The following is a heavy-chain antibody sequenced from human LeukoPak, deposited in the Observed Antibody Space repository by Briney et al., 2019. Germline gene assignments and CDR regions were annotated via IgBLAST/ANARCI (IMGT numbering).Heavy chain of an antibody. D-gene: IGHD2-21*01. J-gene: IGHJ4*02. V-gene: IGHV3-23*01. CDR3: AKDFRIGYSAHFDY. CDR2: IYENGGTT. Sequence: GGSLKLSCVASGFTFRSHAMSWVRQAPGKGLEFVSGIYENGGTTYYADSVKGRFSISRDNSKNTLYLQMDSLRGEDTAVYYCAKDFRIGYSAHFDYWGQGALVTVSS. CDR1: GFTFRSHA.